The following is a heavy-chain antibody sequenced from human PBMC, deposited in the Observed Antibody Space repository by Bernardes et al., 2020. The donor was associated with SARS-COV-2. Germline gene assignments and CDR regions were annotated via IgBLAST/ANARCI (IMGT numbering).Heavy chain of an antibody. J-gene: IGHJ4*02. Sequence: ASVKVSCKASGYTFTAYYLHWVRQAPGQGLEWMGWINSISGDTGYAQKFQGLVTMTRDTSSSTAYMELSRLTPDDTAVYYCMREDLDEYKSFDLWGQGTLVTVSS. CDR3: MREDLDEYKSFDL. D-gene: IGHD1-20*01. CDR2: INSISGDT. V-gene: IGHV1-2*04. CDR1: GYTFTAYY.